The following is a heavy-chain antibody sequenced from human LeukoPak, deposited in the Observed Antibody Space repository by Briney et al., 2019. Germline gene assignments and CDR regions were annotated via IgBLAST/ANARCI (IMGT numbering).Heavy chain of an antibody. CDR1: GYIFTGYY. D-gene: IGHD5-12*01. V-gene: IGHV1-2*02. CDR2: INPNSGGA. Sequence: ASVKVSCKASGYIFTGYYMHWVRQAPGQGLEWMGWINPNSGGADYAQKFQGRVTITRNTSISTAYMELSSLRSEDTAVYYCAREDIVATIHAFDIWGQGTMVTVSS. J-gene: IGHJ3*02. CDR3: AREDIVATIHAFDI.